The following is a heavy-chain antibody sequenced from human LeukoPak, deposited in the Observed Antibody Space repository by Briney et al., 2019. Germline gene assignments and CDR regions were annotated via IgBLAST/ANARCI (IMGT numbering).Heavy chain of an antibody. D-gene: IGHD1-26*01. CDR2: ISWNSGSI. J-gene: IGHJ4*02. CDR3: AKATGYIVGANYFDY. V-gene: IGHV3-9*03. Sequence: LPGGSLRLSCAASGFTFDDYAMHWVRQAPGKGLEWVSGISWNSGSIGYADSVKGRFTISRDNAKNSLYLQMNSLRAEDMALYYCAKATGYIVGANYFDYWGQGTLVTVSS. CDR1: GFTFDDYA.